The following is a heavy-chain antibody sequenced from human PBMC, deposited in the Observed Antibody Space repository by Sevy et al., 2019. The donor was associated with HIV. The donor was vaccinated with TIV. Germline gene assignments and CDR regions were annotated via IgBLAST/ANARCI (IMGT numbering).Heavy chain of an antibody. V-gene: IGHV3-33*01. Sequence: GESLKISCATSGFNFSTYVMNWVRQAPGKGLEWVAVIWYYETNKYYADPLKGRFTISRDNSKNTLYLQMNSLRAEETAVYYCGTEEDTSSYLGYGMDVWGQGTMVTVSS. J-gene: IGHJ6*02. CDR1: GFNFSTYV. CDR2: IWYYETNK. D-gene: IGHD2-15*01. CDR3: GTEEDTSSYLGYGMDV.